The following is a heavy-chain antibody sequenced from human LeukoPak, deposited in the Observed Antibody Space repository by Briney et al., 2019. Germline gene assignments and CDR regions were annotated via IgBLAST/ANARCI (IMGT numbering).Heavy chain of an antibody. Sequence: GGSLKLSCGASGFIFSNYGIHWVRQAPGKGLEWVAFIRYDASDKYYADSVKGRFTISRDNSKNKVYLQMNSLRAEDTAVYYCARGGLRSLDYWGQGTLVTVSS. CDR1: GFIFSNYG. J-gene: IGHJ4*02. CDR3: ARGGLRSLDY. D-gene: IGHD5-12*01. V-gene: IGHV3-30*02. CDR2: IRYDASDK.